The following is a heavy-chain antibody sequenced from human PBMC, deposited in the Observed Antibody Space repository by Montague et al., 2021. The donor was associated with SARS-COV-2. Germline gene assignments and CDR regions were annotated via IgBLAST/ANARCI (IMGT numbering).Heavy chain of an antibody. CDR1: GGSISDYY. CDR3: ARGTGYDYYFDC. V-gene: IGHV4-59*01. J-gene: IGHJ4*02. CDR2: IYYDTGNT. Sequence: SETLSLTCSVSGGSISDYYWNWIRQPPGKGLEWIGYIYYDTGNTNYNPXLQSRVTISLDTSENQFSLNLRSVTAADTALYFCARGTGYDYYFDCWGLGTLVTVSS. D-gene: IGHD5-12*01.